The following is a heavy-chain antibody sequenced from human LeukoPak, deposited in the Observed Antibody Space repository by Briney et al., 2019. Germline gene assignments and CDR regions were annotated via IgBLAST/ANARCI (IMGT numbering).Heavy chain of an antibody. CDR2: SNHNCGGS. CDR1: GYTFTNYY. Sequence: GASVTDSCMCSGYTFTNYYMHWVRPPPSRGLDWMGWSNHNCGGSNYVQRLQGGLTMTRDTPFSTAYMEQSRLSSDDTAVHYCARDFSDGGRCGEVFFPYYYYMDVWGKGTTVTISS. J-gene: IGHJ6*03. CDR3: ARDFSDGGRCGEVFFPYYYYMDV. D-gene: IGHD3-10*01. V-gene: IGHV1-2*02.